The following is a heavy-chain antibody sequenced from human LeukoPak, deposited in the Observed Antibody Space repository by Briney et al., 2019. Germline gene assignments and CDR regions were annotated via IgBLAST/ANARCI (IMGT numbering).Heavy chain of an antibody. CDR1: GFTFSSYS. D-gene: IGHD5-18*01. V-gene: IGHV3-48*01. CDR2: ISSSSSTI. Sequence: PGGSLRLSCAASGFTFSSYSMNWVRQAPGKGLEWVSYISSSSSTIYYADSVKGRFTISRDNSKNTLYMQMNSLRAEDTAVYYCARVSYYSYGHFDYWGQGTLVTVSS. CDR3: ARVSYYSYGHFDY. J-gene: IGHJ4*02.